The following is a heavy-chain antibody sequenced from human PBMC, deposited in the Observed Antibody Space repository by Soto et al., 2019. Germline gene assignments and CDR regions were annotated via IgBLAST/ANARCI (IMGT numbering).Heavy chain of an antibody. CDR1: GFTFSSYG. V-gene: IGHV3-33*01. CDR2: IWYDGSNK. CDR3: ARDPGETDAFDI. Sequence: GGSLRLSCAASGFTFSSYGMHWVRQAPGKGLEWVAVIWYDGSNKYYADSVKGRFTISRDNSKNTLYLQMNSLRAEDTAVYYCARDPGETDAFDIWGQGTMVTVSS. D-gene: IGHD2-21*01. J-gene: IGHJ3*02.